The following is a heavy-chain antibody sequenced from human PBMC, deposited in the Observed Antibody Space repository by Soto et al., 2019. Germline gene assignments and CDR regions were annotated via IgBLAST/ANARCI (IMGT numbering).Heavy chain of an antibody. Sequence: QVQLVQSGAEVKKPGSSVKVSCKASGGTFSSYAISWVRQAPGQGLEWMGGIIPIFGTANYAQKFQGRVTITADESTSTAYMELSSLRSEDTAVYYCARYHLRGGAAEYYYYYGMDVWGQGTTVTVSS. V-gene: IGHV1-69*01. CDR2: IIPIFGTA. CDR1: GGTFSSYA. CDR3: ARYHLRGGAAEYYYYYGMDV. J-gene: IGHJ6*02. D-gene: IGHD6-13*01.